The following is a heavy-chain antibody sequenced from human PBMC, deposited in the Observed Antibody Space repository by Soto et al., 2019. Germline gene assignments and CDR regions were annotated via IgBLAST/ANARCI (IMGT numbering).Heavy chain of an antibody. J-gene: IGHJ4*02. CDR1: GFTFSSYG. CDR2: ISYDGSNK. V-gene: IGHV3-30*18. Sequence: HPGGSLRLSCAASGFTFSSYGMHWVRQAPGKGLEWMAVISYDGSNKYYADSVKGRFTISRDNSKNTLYLQMNSLRAEDTAVYYCAKDGPRGWNYLPDFDYWGQGTLVTVSS. CDR3: AKDGPRGWNYLPDFDY. D-gene: IGHD1-7*01.